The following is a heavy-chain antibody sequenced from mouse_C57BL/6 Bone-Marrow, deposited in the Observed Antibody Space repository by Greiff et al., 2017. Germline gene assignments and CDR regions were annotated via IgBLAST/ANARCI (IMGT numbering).Heavy chain of an antibody. CDR3: ARADVYSPAWFAY. CDR1: GYTFTGYW. J-gene: IGHJ3*01. CDR2: ILPGGGSN. V-gene: IGHV1-9*01. Sequence: VMLEESGAELMKPGASVKLSCKATGYTFTGYWIEWVKQRPGHGLEWIGEILPGGGSNNYNEKFKGKATFTADTSSKTAYMQLSSLTTEDSAIYYCARADVYSPAWFAYGGQGTLVTVSA. D-gene: IGHD2-3*01.